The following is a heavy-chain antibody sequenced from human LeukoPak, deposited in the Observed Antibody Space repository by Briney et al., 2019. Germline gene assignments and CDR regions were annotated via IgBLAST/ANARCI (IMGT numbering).Heavy chain of an antibody. CDR3: ARTSQLLSGWFDP. V-gene: IGHV4-34*01. D-gene: IGHD2-21*02. J-gene: IGHJ5*02. CDR1: GGPFSGYY. Sequence: SETLTLTCTVYGGPFSGYYWSWIRQPPGKALEWIGQINHSGSTNYNPSLKSRVPISVDTSKNQFYLQLSSVTAADTAVYYCARTSQLLSGWFDPWGQGTLVTVCS. CDR2: INHSGST.